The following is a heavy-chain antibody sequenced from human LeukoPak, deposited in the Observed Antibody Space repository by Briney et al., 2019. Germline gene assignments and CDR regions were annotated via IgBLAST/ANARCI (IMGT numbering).Heavy chain of an antibody. CDR1: GFTFSSYS. CDR3: ARVVVVPAAIYYYGMDV. V-gene: IGHV3-21*01. Sequence: GGSLRLSCAASGFTFSSYSMNWVRQAPGKGLEWVSSISSSSSYIYYADSVKGRFTISRDNAKNSLYLQMNSLRAEDTAVYYCARVVVVPAAIYYYGMDVWGQGTTVTVSS. CDR2: ISSSSSYI. D-gene: IGHD2-2*01. J-gene: IGHJ6*02.